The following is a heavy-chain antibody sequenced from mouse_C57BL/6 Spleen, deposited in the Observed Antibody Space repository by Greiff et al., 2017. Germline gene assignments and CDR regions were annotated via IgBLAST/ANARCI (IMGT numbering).Heavy chain of an antibody. CDR2: IYPGSGNT. CDR3: AREGTYYGSTFDY. D-gene: IGHD1-1*01. CDR1: GYTFTDYY. V-gene: IGHV1-76*01. J-gene: IGHJ2*01. Sequence: QVQLQQSGAELVRPGASVKLSCKASGYTFTDYYINWVKQRPGQGLEWIARIYPGSGNTYYNEKFKGKATLTAEKSSSTAHMQLSSLTSEDSAVYFCAREGTYYGSTFDYWGQGTTLTVSS.